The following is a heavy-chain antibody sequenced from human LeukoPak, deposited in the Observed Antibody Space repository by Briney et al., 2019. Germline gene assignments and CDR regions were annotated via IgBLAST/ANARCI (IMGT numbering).Heavy chain of an antibody. V-gene: IGHV1-46*01. CDR3: ARDPLNVVVVAATRRGRAFDI. CDR2: INPSGGST. CDR1: GYTFTSYY. J-gene: IGHJ3*02. D-gene: IGHD2-15*01. Sequence: ASVKVSCKASGYTFTSYYMHWVRQAPGQGLEWMGIINPSGGSTSYAQKFQGRVTMIRDTSTSTVYMELSSLRSEDTAVYYCARDPLNVVVVAATRRGRAFDIWGQGTMVTVSS.